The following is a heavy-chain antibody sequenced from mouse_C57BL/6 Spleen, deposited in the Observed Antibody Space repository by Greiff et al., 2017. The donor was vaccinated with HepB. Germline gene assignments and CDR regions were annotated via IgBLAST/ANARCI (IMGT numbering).Heavy chain of an antibody. Sequence: VQLQESGAELVKPGASVKLSCKASGYTFTDYTIHWVKQRPGQGLEWIGWFYPGSGSTKYNEKFKDKATLTADKSSSTVYMELSSLTSEDSAVYFCARPGATAQATGFAYWGQGTLVTVSS. J-gene: IGHJ3*01. CDR3: ARPGATAQATGFAY. CDR1: GYTFTDYT. CDR2: FYPGSGST. D-gene: IGHD3-2*02. V-gene: IGHV1-62-2*01.